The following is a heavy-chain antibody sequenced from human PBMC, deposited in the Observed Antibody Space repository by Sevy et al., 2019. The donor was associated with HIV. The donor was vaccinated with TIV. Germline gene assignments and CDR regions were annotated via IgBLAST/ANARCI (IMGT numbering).Heavy chain of an antibody. CDR1: GFTVSDNH. D-gene: IGHD3-22*01. V-gene: IGHV3-53*01. CDR2: IYSSDRT. J-gene: IGHJ6*02. CDR3: VRDRVTYYYDSSGYYTSGYGMDV. Sequence: GGSLRLSCAASGFTVSDNHMNWVRQAPGKGLEWVSVIYSSDRTDYADSVKGRFTVSRDNSKNTLYLQMNSLRAEDTAVYYCVRDRVTYYYDSSGYYTSGYGMDVWGQGTTVTVSS.